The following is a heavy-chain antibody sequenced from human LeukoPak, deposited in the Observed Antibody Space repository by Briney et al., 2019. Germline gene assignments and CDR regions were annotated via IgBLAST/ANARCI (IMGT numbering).Heavy chain of an antibody. Sequence: GGSLRLSCAASGFTFSNYAVSWVRQAPGKGLEWVSAISGRGDNTYYADSVRGRFTISRDNSKNTLYLQMNSLRAEDTAVYYCARDLRRPLWFGELLPLGYWGQGTLVTVSS. J-gene: IGHJ4*02. CDR2: ISGRGDNT. CDR1: GFTFSNYA. CDR3: ARDLRRPLWFGELLPLGY. D-gene: IGHD3-10*01. V-gene: IGHV3-23*01.